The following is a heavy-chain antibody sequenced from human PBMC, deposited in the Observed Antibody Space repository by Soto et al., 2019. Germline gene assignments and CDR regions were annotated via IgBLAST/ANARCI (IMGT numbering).Heavy chain of an antibody. Sequence: SVEASSKASGDTFSTYGLSWVRHGPGKGLEWMGWISDYTGNTNYAQKFQGRVSMTTDTSTRTAYMELRSLRSDDTAVYFCAREGYYSGSGTYSPPRYYGMDAWGKGPTVTVSP. CDR2: ISDYTGNT. V-gene: IGHV1-18*01. D-gene: IGHD3-10*01. CDR3: AREGYYSGSGTYSPPRYYGMDA. J-gene: IGHJ6*04. CDR1: GDTFSTYG.